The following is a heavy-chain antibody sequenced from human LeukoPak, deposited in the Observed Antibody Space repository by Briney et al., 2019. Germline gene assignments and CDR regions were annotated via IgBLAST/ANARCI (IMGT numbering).Heavy chain of an antibody. CDR1: GFTFSSYA. CDR2: ISYDGSNK. D-gene: IGHD2-2*01. Sequence: GGSLRLSCAASGFTFSSYAMHWVRQAPGKGLEWVAVISYDGSNKYYADSVKGRFTISRDNSKNTLYLQMNSLRAEDTAVYYCAREVGLEYQLLSNWFDPWGQGTLVTVSS. CDR3: AREVGLEYQLLSNWFDP. J-gene: IGHJ5*02. V-gene: IGHV3-30-3*01.